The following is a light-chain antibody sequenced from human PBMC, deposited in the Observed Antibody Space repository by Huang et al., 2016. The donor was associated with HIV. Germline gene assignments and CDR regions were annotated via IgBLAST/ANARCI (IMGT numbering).Light chain of an antibody. V-gene: IGKV1-39*01. CDR1: QSVGNS. J-gene: IGKJ1*01. CDR2: AS. Sequence: DIQMTQSPSSLSASVGDRVTITCRTSQSVGNSLNWYQQKPGKAPELLIYASSLQAWVSSSFSGSGSGTDFTLIISSLQPEYFATYYCQQSYISPWTFGQGTKVDLK. CDR3: QQSYISPWT.